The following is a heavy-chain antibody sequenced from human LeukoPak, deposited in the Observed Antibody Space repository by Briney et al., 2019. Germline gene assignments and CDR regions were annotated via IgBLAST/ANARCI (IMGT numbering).Heavy chain of an antibody. CDR2: INSKSGGT. V-gene: IGHV1-2*02. Sequence: ASVKVSCQACGYTFSAYYTHWVRPAPGRGVAWMGWINSKSGGTKYAQRFRGMVTMTRETSPRTGYMDGRTLRSHHTAVYYSARVVPAAMLGGYFDYWGQGTLVTVSS. J-gene: IGHJ4*02. D-gene: IGHD2-2*01. CDR3: ARVVPAAMLGGYFDY. CDR1: GYTFSAYY.